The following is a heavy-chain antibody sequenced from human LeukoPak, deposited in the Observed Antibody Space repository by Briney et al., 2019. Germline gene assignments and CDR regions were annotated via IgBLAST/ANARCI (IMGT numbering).Heavy chain of an antibody. Sequence: GGSLRLSCAASGFTFSNDEMNRVRQAPGKGLEGGPYITNSGSTKYYADSVKGRFTISRDNAKTSLYLQMNSLRAEDTAVFYCARVKDRGYYDIWTGYYAFDIWGQGTMVTVSS. V-gene: IGHV3-48*03. CDR1: GFTFSNDE. CDR2: ITNSGSTK. J-gene: IGHJ3*02. D-gene: IGHD3-9*01. CDR3: ARVKDRGYYDIWTGYYAFDI.